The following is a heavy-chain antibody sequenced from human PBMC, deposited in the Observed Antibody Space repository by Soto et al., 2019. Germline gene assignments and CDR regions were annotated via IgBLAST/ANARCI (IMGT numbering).Heavy chain of an antibody. D-gene: IGHD3-3*01. Sequence: RGESLKISCKGSGYSFTSYWIGWVRQMPGKGLEWMGIIYPGDSDTRYSPSFQGQVTISADKSISTAYLQWSSLKASDTAMYYCARIADDFWSGYPFDYWGQGTLVTVSS. J-gene: IGHJ4*02. V-gene: IGHV5-51*01. CDR1: GYSFTSYW. CDR2: IYPGDSDT. CDR3: ARIADDFWSGYPFDY.